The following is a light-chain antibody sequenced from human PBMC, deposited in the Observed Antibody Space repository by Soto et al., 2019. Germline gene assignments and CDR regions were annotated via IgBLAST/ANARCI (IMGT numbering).Light chain of an antibody. CDR3: QHPYNSPQS. CDR1: QNIFDY. Sequence: DIQVTQSQSSLSASVGDTVTITCRSSQNIFDYANCYQQRPGKVPRLLIYAASRLERGVPSRFGGSGSGRHFTLTISTLRPDDFATDYCQHPYNSPQSFCQGTKVDI. CDR2: AAS. J-gene: IGKJ1*01. V-gene: IGKV1-39*01.